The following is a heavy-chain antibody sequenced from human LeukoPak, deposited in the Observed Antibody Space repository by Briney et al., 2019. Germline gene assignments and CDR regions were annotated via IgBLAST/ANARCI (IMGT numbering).Heavy chain of an antibody. V-gene: IGHV3-21*01. J-gene: IGHJ3*02. CDR3: ARHAGADFDWLWGREIAFDI. Sequence: PGGSLRLSCAASGLTFSTYGMSWVRQAPEEGLEWVSSISSRRSNHIYYADSVKGRFTISRDNAKNSLYLQMNSLRAEDTAVYYCARHAGADFDWLWGREIAFDIWGQGTMVTVSS. CDR1: GLTFSTYG. CDR2: ISSRRSNHI. D-gene: IGHD3-9*01.